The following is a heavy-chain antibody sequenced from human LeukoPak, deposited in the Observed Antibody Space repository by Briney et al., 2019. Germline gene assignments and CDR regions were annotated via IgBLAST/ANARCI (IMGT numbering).Heavy chain of an antibody. D-gene: IGHD2-21*01. V-gene: IGHV4-59*01. Sequence: SETLSLTCTVSGDSISSYYWSWIRQPPGKGLEWIGFIYFSGNTNYNPSLKSRVTISVDTSENQFSLKVRYVTDADTALYYCASGPSDYYSFDYWGQGTLVTVSS. CDR2: IYFSGNT. J-gene: IGHJ4*02. CDR3: ASGPSDYYSFDY. CDR1: GDSISSYY.